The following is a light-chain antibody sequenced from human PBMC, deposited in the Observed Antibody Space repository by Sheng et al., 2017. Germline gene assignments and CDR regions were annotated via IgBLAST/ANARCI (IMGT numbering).Light chain of an antibody. CDR2: GAS. J-gene: IGKJ1*01. V-gene: IGKV3-15*01. CDR1: QSVINN. Sequence: EIVMTQSPATLSVSPGERATLSCRASQSVINNLAWYQQKPGQAPRLLIYGASTRATGIPARFSGYGSGTEFTLTISSLQSEDFAVYFCQQYNSWPWGTFGQGTKVEIK. CDR3: QQYNSWPWGT.